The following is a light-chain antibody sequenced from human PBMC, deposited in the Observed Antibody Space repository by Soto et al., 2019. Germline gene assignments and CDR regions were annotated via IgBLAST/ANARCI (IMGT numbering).Light chain of an antibody. CDR2: DVS. V-gene: IGKV3-11*01. CDR1: QSVSSSY. J-gene: IGKJ1*01. Sequence: ETVMTQSPATLSVSPGERSTLSCRASQSVSSSYLAWYQQKPGQAPRLFIYDVSKRATGIPARFSGSGSGTDFTLTISSLEPEDFAVYFCQQRYDWPWTFGLGTKVDIK. CDR3: QQRYDWPWT.